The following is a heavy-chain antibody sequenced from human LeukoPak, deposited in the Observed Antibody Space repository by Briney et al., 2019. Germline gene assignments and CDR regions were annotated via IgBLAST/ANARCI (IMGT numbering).Heavy chain of an antibody. V-gene: IGHV4-34*01. J-gene: IGHJ6*03. Sequence: PSETLSLTCTFYGGSFSGYYWGWLRQPPGKGLEWIGEINHSGDTNYNPSLESRVIISVVTSKNQFSLKLNSVTAADTSVYYCARVPYMDVWGKGTTVTVSS. CDR2: INHSGDT. CDR1: GGSFSGYY. CDR3: ARVPYMDV.